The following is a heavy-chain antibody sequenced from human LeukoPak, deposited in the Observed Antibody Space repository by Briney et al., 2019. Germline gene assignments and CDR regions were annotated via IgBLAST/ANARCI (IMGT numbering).Heavy chain of an antibody. CDR1: GYTFTSYD. Sequence: ASVKVSCKASGYTFTSYDISWVRQAPGQGLEWMGWISAYNGNANYAQKLQGRVTMTTDTSTSTAYMELRSLRSDDTAVYYCARDPGTYYYDSSGYDYWGQGTLVTVSS. D-gene: IGHD3-22*01. CDR3: ARDPGTYYYDSSGYDY. J-gene: IGHJ4*02. CDR2: ISAYNGNA. V-gene: IGHV1-18*01.